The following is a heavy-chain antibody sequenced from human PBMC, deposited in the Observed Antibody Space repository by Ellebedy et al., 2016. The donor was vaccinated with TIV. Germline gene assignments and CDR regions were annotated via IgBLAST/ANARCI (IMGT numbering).Heavy chain of an antibody. CDR3: ARATLAWYGSVTNWFDP. CDR2: IYYSGST. Sequence: SETLSLTCTVSGGSISSYYWSWIRQPPGKGLEWIGYIYYSGSTNYNPSLKSRVTISVDTSKNQFSLKLSSVTAADTAVYYCARATLAWYGSVTNWFDPWGQGTLVTVSS. V-gene: IGHV4-59*08. CDR1: GGSISSYY. D-gene: IGHD3-10*01. J-gene: IGHJ5*02.